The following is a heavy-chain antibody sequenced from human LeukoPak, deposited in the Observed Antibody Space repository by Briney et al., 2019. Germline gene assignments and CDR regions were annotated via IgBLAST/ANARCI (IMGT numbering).Heavy chain of an antibody. D-gene: IGHD3-3*01. V-gene: IGHV3-11*01. CDR2: MSGSGTTI. CDR1: GFTFSDYY. Sequence: PGGSLRLSCAASGFTFSDYYMTWIRQAPGKGLEWISYMSGSGTTIYYADSVKGRFTISRDNAKKSLYLQMNSLRAEDTALYYCAKAGDRYYDFWSGYPNWFDPWGQGTLVTVSS. CDR3: AKAGDRYYDFWSGYPNWFDP. J-gene: IGHJ5*02.